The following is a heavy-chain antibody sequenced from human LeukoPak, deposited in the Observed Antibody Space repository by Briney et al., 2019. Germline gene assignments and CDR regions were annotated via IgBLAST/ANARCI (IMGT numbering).Heavy chain of an antibody. CDR2: INPNSGGT. CDR1: GYTFTGYY. J-gene: IGHJ4*02. CDR3: ARDRVVVPAVPFDY. V-gene: IGHV1-2*06. Sequence: ASVKVSCKASGYTFTGYYMHWVRQAPGQGLEWMGRINPNSGGTNYAQKFQGRVTMTRDTSISTAYMELSRLRSDDTAVYYCARDRVVVPAVPFDYWGQGTLVTVSS. D-gene: IGHD2-2*01.